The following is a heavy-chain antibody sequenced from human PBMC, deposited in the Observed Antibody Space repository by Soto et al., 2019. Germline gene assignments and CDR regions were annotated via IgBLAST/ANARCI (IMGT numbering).Heavy chain of an antibody. J-gene: IGHJ6*02. V-gene: IGHV4-31*03. CDR1: GDSIGGGAFY. D-gene: IGHD1-26*01. Sequence: HLQESGPGLVAPSQTLSLRCSVSGDSIGGGAFYWSWVRQVPGKGLEWIGFVSVSGNAYYNPSLKSRVAMSIETSENQLSLRLLSVTAADAAVYFCARALGGVSSSGMDVWGQGTSVTVSS. CDR2: VSVSGNA. CDR3: ARALGGVSSSGMDV.